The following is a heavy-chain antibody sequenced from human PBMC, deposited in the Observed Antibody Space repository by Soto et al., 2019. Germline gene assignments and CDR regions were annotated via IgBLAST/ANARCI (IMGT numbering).Heavy chain of an antibody. CDR2: IYWDGDK. V-gene: IGHV2-5*02. CDR3: AHRRGDSSSLPYYFDY. D-gene: IGHD6-13*01. Sequence: QITLKESGPPLVKPTQTLTLTCTFSGFSLSTSGVGVGWIRQPPGKALEWLALIYWDGDKRYSPSLKSRLTITRDTSKNQVVLTLTNMDPVDTATYYCAHRRGDSSSLPYYFDYWGQGTLVTVSS. CDR1: GFSLSTSGVG. J-gene: IGHJ4*02.